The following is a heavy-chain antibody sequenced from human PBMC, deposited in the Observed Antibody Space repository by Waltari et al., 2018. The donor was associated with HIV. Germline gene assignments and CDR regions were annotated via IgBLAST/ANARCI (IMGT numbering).Heavy chain of an antibody. CDR3: ARNSSGKGNRYFYYGLDV. CDR2: MNPNSGNT. CDR1: GYNFINFD. D-gene: IGHD3-22*01. Sequence: QVHLVHSGPEVKRPGASVKISCKAYGYNFINFDVNWVRQAAGQGPEWLGWMNPNSGNTASPYIFEERVTMTRDVSTDTAYLEMSGLTPEDTAIYYCARNSSGKGNRYFYYGLDVWGQGTPVTV. J-gene: IGHJ6*02. V-gene: IGHV1-8*02.